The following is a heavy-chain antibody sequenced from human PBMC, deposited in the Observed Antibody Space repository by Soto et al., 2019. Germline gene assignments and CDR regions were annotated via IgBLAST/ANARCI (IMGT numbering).Heavy chain of an antibody. Sequence: VESLKIACKASGYRFSTYWIGWVRQRPGKGPEWMAIIYPGDSDTRENPSFQGQVTISADKSSNTVHLQWRSLKASDTAIYYCARLGGIVDTGTWIQWGQGTPVTV. CDR3: ARLGGIVDTGTWIQ. CDR2: IYPGDSDT. J-gene: IGHJ4*02. V-gene: IGHV5-51*01. CDR1: GYRFSTYW. D-gene: IGHD1-26*01.